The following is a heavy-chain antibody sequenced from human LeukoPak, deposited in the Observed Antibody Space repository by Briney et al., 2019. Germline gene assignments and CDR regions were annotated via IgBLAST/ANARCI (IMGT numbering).Heavy chain of an antibody. CDR1: GDSTSGYY. D-gene: IGHD6-19*01. CDR2: VYSSGST. J-gene: IGHJ4*02. Sequence: PSETLSLTCTVSGDSTSGYYWSWIRQPLGKGLEWIGCVYSSGSTNYSPSLKSRVTISVDTSKNQFSLKLSSVTAADTAVYYCARVKGWNSSGWYGFDYWGQGTLVTVSP. V-gene: IGHV4-59*01. CDR3: ARVKGWNSSGWYGFDY.